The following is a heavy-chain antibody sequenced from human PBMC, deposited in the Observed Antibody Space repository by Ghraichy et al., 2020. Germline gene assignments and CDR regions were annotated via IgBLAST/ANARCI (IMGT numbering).Heavy chain of an antibody. V-gene: IGHV3-30-3*01. J-gene: IGHJ4*02. D-gene: IGHD1-14*01. CDR1: GLTFYNYA. CDR3: ASPDPPFDY. Sequence: GGSLRLSCAASGLTFYNYAMHWVRQAPGKGLEWVAVISYDGSDKHYADSVKGRFTISRDNSKNTLYLQMNSLKVEDTAVYYCASPDPPFDYWGQGILVTVSP. CDR2: ISYDGSDK.